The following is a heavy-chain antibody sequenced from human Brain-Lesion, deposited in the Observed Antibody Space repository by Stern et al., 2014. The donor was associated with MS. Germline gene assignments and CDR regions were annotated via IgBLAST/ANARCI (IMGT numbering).Heavy chain of an antibody. V-gene: IGHV1-2*02. CDR3: ARDQRGITIFGVVTDYYYLGMDV. CDR2: INPNTGGT. CDR1: GYIFTGYY. D-gene: IGHD3-3*01. J-gene: IGHJ6*02. Sequence: QVQLVQSGAEVKKPGASVKVSCKTSGYIFTGYYIHWVRQAPGQGLEWMAWINPNTGGTNYAQKFQGRGTVSRDTSISTAYVELSSLTSDDTAVYYCARDQRGITIFGVVTDYYYLGMDVWGQGTTVTVSS.